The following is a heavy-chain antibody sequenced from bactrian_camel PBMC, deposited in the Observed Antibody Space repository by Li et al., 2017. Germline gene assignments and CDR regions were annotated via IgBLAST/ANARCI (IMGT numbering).Heavy chain of an antibody. Sequence: HVQLVESGGGSVQAGGSLTLSCAASKSSFRNFVMGWFRQAPGKEREGVAAIDSDGSTRYADLVKGRFTISQDGAKNTLYLHMNNLKPEDTAMYHCAASGGQLGRWCYEFPVDWVSWLYNWGQGTQVTVS. CDR1: KSSFRNFV. CDR2: IDSDGST. D-gene: IGHD3*01. J-gene: IGHJ4*01. V-gene: IGHV3S55*01. CDR3: AASGGQLGRWCYEFPVDWVSWLYN.